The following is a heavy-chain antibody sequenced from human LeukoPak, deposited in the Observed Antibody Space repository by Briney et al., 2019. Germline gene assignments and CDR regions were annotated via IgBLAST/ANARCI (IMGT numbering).Heavy chain of an antibody. V-gene: IGHV3-74*01. Sequence: GGSLRLSCAASGFTFDDYGMTWVRQAPGKGLVWVSQINPDGSSTDYADSVKGRFTSSRDNAKNTVYLQMNSLRAEDTAVYYCARVGRTPPFNWGQGTLVTVSS. CDR3: ARVGRTPPFN. J-gene: IGHJ4*02. CDR1: GFTFDDYG. CDR2: INPDGSST.